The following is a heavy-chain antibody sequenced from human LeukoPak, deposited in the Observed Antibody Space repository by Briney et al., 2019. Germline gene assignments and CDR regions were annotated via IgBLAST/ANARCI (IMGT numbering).Heavy chain of an antibody. J-gene: IGHJ4*02. CDR2: IYHSGST. D-gene: IGHD3-9*01. V-gene: IGHV4-30-2*01. CDR1: VGSLSSGGYS. Sequence: SQTLSLTCAVSVGSLSSGGYSWRWIRQPPGKGLEWIGYIYHSGSTYYNPSLKSRVTISVDRSKNQFSLKLSSVTAADTAVYYCARSNVDILTGYRYFDYWGQGTLVTVSS. CDR3: ARSNVDILTGYRYFDY.